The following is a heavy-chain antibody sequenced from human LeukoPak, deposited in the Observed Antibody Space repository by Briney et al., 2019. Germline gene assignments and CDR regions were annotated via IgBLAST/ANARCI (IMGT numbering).Heavy chain of an antibody. J-gene: IGHJ4*02. CDR2: INQDGSEK. CDR3: GRDYDVIGETN. V-gene: IGHV3-7*01. CDR1: GFTFTTYT. D-gene: IGHD2-21*01. Sequence: GGSLRLSCAASGFTFTTYTMNWVRQAPGKGLEWVANINQDGSEKYYVDSVKGRFTISRDNAKNSLYLQMNSLRAEDTAVYYCGRDYDVIGETNWGQGTLVTVSS.